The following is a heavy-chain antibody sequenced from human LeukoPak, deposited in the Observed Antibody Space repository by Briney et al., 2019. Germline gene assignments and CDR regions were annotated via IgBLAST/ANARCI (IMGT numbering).Heavy chain of an antibody. V-gene: IGHV3-43D*03. Sequence: GGSLRLSCAASGFTFDDYAMHWVRQAPGKGLEWVSLISWDGGSTYYADSVKGRFTISRDNSKNSLYLQMNSLRAEDTALYYCAKDIFDYDSSGYPDYWGQGALVTVSS. CDR2: ISWDGGST. CDR3: AKDIFDYDSSGYPDY. D-gene: IGHD3-22*01. J-gene: IGHJ4*02. CDR1: GFTFDDYA.